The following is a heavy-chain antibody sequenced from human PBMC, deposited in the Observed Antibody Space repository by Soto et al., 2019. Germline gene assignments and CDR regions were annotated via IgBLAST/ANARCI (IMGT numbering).Heavy chain of an antibody. D-gene: IGHD2-15*01. CDR2: INPSGGST. J-gene: IGHJ6*02. Sequence: ASVKVSCKASGYTFTSYYMHWVRQAPGQGLEWMGIINPSGGSTSYAQKFQGRVTMTRDTSTSTVYMELSSLRSEDTAVYYCARMCSGGSCYYYYGMDVWGQGTTVTVSS. CDR1: GYTFTSYY. V-gene: IGHV1-46*01. CDR3: ARMCSGGSCYYYYGMDV.